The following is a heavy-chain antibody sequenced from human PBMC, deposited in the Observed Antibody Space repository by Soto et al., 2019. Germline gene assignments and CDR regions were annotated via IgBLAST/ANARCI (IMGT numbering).Heavy chain of an antibody. CDR3: ARYFYDSSGYDGIDV. CDR1: GFKISSCR. J-gene: IGHJ6*02. V-gene: IGHV3-48*02. Sequence: EVQLVESGGGLVQPGGSLRLSCAAFGFKISSCRMNWVRQAPGRGLEGVAYISDSGSNTLYAHSVKGRFTVSRDTAKNSLYLQMSGLRDEDRAVYYCARYFYDSSGYDGIDVWGQGTTVTVSS. CDR2: ISDSGSNT. D-gene: IGHD3-22*01.